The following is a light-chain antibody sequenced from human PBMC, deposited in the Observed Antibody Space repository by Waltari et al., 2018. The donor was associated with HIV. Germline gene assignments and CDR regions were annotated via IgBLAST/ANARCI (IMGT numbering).Light chain of an antibody. CDR2: WAS. CDR3: LQDYNYPFT. CDR1: QRIFYSSNNKHY. V-gene: IGKV4-1*01. Sequence: DIVMTQSPDSLAVSLGERATINCKSSQRIFYSSNNKHYLAWYQHKPGQPPKLLIYWASTRESGVPDRFSGSGSGTDFTLTISSLQPEDFATYYCLQDYNYPFTFGGGTMVEI. J-gene: IGKJ4*01.